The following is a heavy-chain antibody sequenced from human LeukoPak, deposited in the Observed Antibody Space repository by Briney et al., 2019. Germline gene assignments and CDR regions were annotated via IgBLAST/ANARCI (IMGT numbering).Heavy chain of an antibody. CDR1: GFTFSSYA. V-gene: IGHV3-30-3*01. CDR2: ISYDGSNK. Sequence: GRSLRLSCAASGFTFSSYAMHWVRQAPGKGLEWVAVISYDGSNKYYADSMKGRFTISRDNSKNTLYLQMSSLRAEDTAVYYCARDLYEGWYDYWGQGTLVTVSS. CDR3: ARDLYEGWYDY. D-gene: IGHD6-19*01. J-gene: IGHJ4*02.